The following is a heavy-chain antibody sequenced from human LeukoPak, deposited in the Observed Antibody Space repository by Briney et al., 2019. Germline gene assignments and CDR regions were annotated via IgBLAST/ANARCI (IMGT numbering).Heavy chain of an antibody. J-gene: IGHJ6*02. Sequence: GGSLRLSCAASGFTFSSYAMSWVRQAPGKGLEWVSYISSSSSTIHYADSVKGRFTISRDNAKNSLFLQINSLRDDDTAVYYCARELWSAYGMDVWGQGTTVTVSS. V-gene: IGHV3-48*02. CDR1: GFTFSSYA. CDR3: ARELWSAYGMDV. CDR2: ISSSSSTI. D-gene: IGHD2-21*01.